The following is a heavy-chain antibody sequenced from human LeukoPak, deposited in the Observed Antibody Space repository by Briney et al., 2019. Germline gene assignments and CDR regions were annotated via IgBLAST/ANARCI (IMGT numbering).Heavy chain of an antibody. Sequence: PSETLSLTCAVYGGSFSGYYWSWIRQPPGKGLEWIGEINHSGSINYNPSLKSRVTISVDTSKNQFSLKLSSVTAADTAVYYCARSAGYCSGGSCYSPEYYFDYWGQGTLVTVSS. CDR1: GGSFSGYY. CDR3: ARSAGYCSGGSCYSPEYYFDY. CDR2: INHSGSI. J-gene: IGHJ4*02. V-gene: IGHV4-34*01. D-gene: IGHD2-15*01.